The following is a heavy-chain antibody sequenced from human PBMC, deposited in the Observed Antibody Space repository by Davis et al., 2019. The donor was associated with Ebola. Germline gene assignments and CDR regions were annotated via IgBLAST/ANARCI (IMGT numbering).Heavy chain of an antibody. CDR3: AKSGLSFGVVKYHYGMDV. CDR1: GFTFSSYA. J-gene: IGHJ6*04. V-gene: IGHV3-23*01. Sequence: PGGSLRLSCAASGFTFSSYAMSWVRQAPGKGLEWVSLISGSGGSTYYADSVKGRFTISRDNSKKTLYLQMNSLRAEDTAVYYCAKSGLSFGVVKYHYGMDVWGKGTTVTVSS. CDR2: ISGSGGST. D-gene: IGHD3-3*01.